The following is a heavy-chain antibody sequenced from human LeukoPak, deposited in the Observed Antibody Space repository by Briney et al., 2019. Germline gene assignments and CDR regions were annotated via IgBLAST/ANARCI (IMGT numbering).Heavy chain of an antibody. CDR3: ARLETYDILTGYYLDYFDD. Sequence: PGESLQISCKGSGYIFNHYWIGGVRQEPGKGLEWMGFISVGDSDTRYNPSFEGQVTISTDKSISAAYLHWSSLKASDTAMYYCARLETYDILTGYYLDYFDDWGQGTLVTVSS. D-gene: IGHD3-9*01. V-gene: IGHV5-51*01. J-gene: IGHJ4*02. CDR1: GYIFNHYW. CDR2: ISVGDSDT.